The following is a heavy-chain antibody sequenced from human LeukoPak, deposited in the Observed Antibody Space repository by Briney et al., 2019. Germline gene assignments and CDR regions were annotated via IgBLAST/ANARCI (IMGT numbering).Heavy chain of an antibody. CDR2: INPDGSTT. Sequence: GGSLRLSCAASGFTFSNFWMSWVRQAPGKGLEWVAIINPDGSTTGYVDSVEGRFAISRDNAKNSLCLQLNSLRAEDTAVYYCVRDPGWGAFDIWGQGTMVTVSS. V-gene: IGHV3-7*01. J-gene: IGHJ3*02. CDR1: GFTFSNFW. D-gene: IGHD3-16*01. CDR3: VRDPGWGAFDI.